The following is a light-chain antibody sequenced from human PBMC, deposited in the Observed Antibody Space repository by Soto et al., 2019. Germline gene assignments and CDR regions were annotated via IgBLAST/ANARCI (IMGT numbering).Light chain of an antibody. J-gene: IGLJ2*01. V-gene: IGLV1-47*01. Sequence: QSVLTQPPSASGTPGQRVTISCSGSSSNTGSNYVYWYQQLPGTAPKLLIYRNNQRPSGVPDRFSGSKSGTSASLAISGLRSEDEADYYCAAWDDSLSGRVFGGGTKVTVL. CDR1: SSNTGSNY. CDR2: RNN. CDR3: AAWDDSLSGRV.